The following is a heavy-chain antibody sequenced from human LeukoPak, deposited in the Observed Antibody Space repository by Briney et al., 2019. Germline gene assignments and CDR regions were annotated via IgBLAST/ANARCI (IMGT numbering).Heavy chain of an antibody. CDR3: ARGANDYGDYGY. J-gene: IGHJ4*02. CDR2: MNPNSGNT. D-gene: IGHD4-17*01. CDR1: GYTFTSYD. Sequence: ASVKDSCKASGYTFTSYDINWVRQATGKGLEWMGWMNPNSGNTGYAQKFQDRVTTTRNTSISSAYMELSSLRSEDTAVYYCARGANDYGDYGYWGQGTLVTVSS. V-gene: IGHV1-8*01.